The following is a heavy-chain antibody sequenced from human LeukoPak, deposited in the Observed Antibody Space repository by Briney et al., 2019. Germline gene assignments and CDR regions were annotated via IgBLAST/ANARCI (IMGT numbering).Heavy chain of an antibody. CDR1: GYTFTSYY. D-gene: IGHD3-10*01. CDR3: ARGAGPGYMDV. CDR2: IIPIFGTA. J-gene: IGHJ6*03. V-gene: IGHV1-69*13. Sequence: SVKVSCKASGYTFTSYYMHWVRQAPGQGLEWMGGIIPIFGTANYAQKFQGRVTITADESTSTAYMELSSLRSEDTAVYYCARGAGPGYMDVWGKGTTVTVSS.